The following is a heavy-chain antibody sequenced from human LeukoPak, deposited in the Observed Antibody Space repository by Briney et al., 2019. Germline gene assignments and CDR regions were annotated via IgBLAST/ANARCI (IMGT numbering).Heavy chain of an antibody. D-gene: IGHD4-17*01. J-gene: IGHJ5*02. Sequence: SETLSLTCTVSGGSISGSYWNWIRQPPGKGLEWIGYIYYSGNTNYNPSLKSRVTISLDMSKNHFSLKLTSVTAADTAVYYCARAGDYGDTNWFDPWGQGTLVTVSS. CDR3: ARAGDYGDTNWFDP. CDR2: IYYSGNT. V-gene: IGHV4-59*01. CDR1: GGSISGSY.